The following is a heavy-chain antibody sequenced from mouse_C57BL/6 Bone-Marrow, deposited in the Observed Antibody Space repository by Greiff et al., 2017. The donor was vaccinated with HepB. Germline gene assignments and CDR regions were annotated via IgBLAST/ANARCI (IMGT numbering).Heavy chain of an antibody. CDR1: GYTFTEYT. Sequence: VQLVESGAELVKPGASVKLSCKASGYTFTEYTIHWVKQRSGQGLEWIGLVYPGSGSIKYNEKFKDKATLTADKSSSTVCMELSRLTSEDSAVYFCARREDDYDVWWYFDVWGTGTTVTVSS. CDR2: VYPGSGSI. J-gene: IGHJ1*03. V-gene: IGHV1-62-2*01. CDR3: ARREDDYDVWWYFDV. D-gene: IGHD2-4*01.